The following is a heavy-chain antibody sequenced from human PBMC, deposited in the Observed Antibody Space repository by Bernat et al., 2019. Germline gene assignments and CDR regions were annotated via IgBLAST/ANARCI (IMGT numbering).Heavy chain of an antibody. J-gene: IGHJ4*02. CDR1: GFTFSSNY. D-gene: IGHD3-22*01. Sequence: EVQLVESGGGLVQPGGSLRLSCAASGFTFSSNYMSWVRQAPGKGLEWVSVIYSGGSTYYADSVKGRFTISRDNSKNTLYLQMNSLRAEDTAVYYCARGSNTHSSGYYPTVDYWGQGTLVTVSS. V-gene: IGHV3-66*01. CDR2: IYSGGST. CDR3: ARGSNTHSSGYYPTVDY.